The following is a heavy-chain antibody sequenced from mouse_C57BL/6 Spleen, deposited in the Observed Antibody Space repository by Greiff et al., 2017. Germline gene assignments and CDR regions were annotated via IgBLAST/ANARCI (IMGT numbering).Heavy chain of an antibody. V-gene: IGHV5-17*01. CDR3: AREGYFDV. Sequence: EVHLVESGGGLVKPGGSLTLSCAASGFTFSDYGMHWVRQAPEKGLEWVAYISSGSSTIYYADTVKGRFTISRDNAKNTLFLQMTSLRSEDTAMYYCAREGYFDVWGTGTTVTVSS. CDR2: ISSGSSTI. CDR1: GFTFSDYG. J-gene: IGHJ1*03.